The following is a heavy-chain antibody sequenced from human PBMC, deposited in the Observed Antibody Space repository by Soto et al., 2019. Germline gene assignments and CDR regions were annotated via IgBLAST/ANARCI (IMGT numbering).Heavy chain of an antibody. CDR2: ISAYNGNT. Sequence: ASVKVSCKASGYTFTSYGISWVRQAPGQGLEWMGWISAYNGNTNYAQKRQGRVTMTTDTSTSTAYMELRSLRSDDAAVYYCARDFVWDIVATSNWFDPWGQGTLVTVSS. D-gene: IGHD5-12*01. CDR1: GYTFTSYG. J-gene: IGHJ5*02. CDR3: ARDFVWDIVATSNWFDP. V-gene: IGHV1-18*04.